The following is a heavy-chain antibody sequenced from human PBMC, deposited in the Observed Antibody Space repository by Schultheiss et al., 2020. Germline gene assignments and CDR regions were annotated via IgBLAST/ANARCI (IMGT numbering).Heavy chain of an antibody. CDR2: IYTSGST. CDR1: GGSISSSSYY. D-gene: IGHD4-23*01. CDR3: ARRAGGNKFDY. V-gene: IGHV4-61*02. J-gene: IGHJ4*02. Sequence: SETMSLTCTVSGGSISSSSYYWSWIRQPAGKGLEWIGRIYTSGSTYYNPSLKSRVIISVDTSKNQFSLKLSSVTAADTAVYYCARRAGGNKFDYWGQGTLVTVSS.